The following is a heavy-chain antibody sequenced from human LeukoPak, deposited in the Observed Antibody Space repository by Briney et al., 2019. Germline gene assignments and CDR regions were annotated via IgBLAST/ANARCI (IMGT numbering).Heavy chain of an antibody. CDR2: IDARSGIT. CDR3: ARTYDFGRGPPGDAFDN. V-gene: IGHV3-48*04. Sequence: GGSLRLSCAASGFTFRIFGLNRVRQAPGKGPEWVSYIDARSGITYYADSVQGRFTISRDDARESVFLQMDGLRVDDTAVYYCARTYDFGRGPPGDAFDNWGPGTWVIVSS. D-gene: IGHD3-3*01. CDR1: GFTFRIFG. J-gene: IGHJ3*02.